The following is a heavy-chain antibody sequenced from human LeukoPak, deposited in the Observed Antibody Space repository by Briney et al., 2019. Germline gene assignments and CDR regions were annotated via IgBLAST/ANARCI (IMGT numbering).Heavy chain of an antibody. CDR3: AREDYRGSYTQRISAFDY. CDR1: GFTFSSYW. D-gene: IGHD3-16*01. V-gene: IGHV3-7*01. CDR2: IKQDGSEK. J-gene: IGHJ4*02. Sequence: PGGSLRLSCAASGFTFSSYWMSWVRQAPGKGLEWVANIKQDGSEKYYVDSVKGRFTISRDNAKNSLYLQMNSLRAEDTAVYYCAREDYRGSYTQRISAFDYWGQGTLVTVSS.